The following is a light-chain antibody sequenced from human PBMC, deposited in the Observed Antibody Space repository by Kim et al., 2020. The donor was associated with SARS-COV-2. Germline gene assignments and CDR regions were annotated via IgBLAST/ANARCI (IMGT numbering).Light chain of an antibody. CDR1: QSISSW. CDR2: KAS. Sequence: ASVGDREPITCRASQSISSWLAWYQQKPGKAPNLLCYKASSLQSGVPSRFSGSGYGTEFTLTISSLQPDDFAIYYCQQYKSYPWTFGQGTKVDIK. CDR3: QQYKSYPWT. J-gene: IGKJ1*01. V-gene: IGKV1-5*03.